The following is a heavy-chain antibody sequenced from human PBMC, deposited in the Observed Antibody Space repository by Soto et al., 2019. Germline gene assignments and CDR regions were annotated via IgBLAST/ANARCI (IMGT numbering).Heavy chain of an antibody. Sequence: QVQLVESGGGVVQPGRSLRLSCAASGFTFSSYGMHWVRQAPGKGLEWVAVISYDGSNKYYADSVKGRFTISRDNSKNTLYLQMNSLRAEDTAVYHCAKGMQYSGSLYGMDVWGQGTTVTVSS. V-gene: IGHV3-30*18. CDR2: ISYDGSNK. CDR1: GFTFSSYG. D-gene: IGHD1-26*01. CDR3: AKGMQYSGSLYGMDV. J-gene: IGHJ6*02.